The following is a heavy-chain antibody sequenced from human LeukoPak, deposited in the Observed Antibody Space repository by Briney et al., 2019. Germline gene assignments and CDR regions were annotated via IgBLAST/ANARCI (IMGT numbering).Heavy chain of an antibody. CDR1: GFPFSINT. CDR3: AQGGHDGTYYLSN. Sequence: GGSLRLSCAASGFPFSINTMNWVRQAPGKGLEWVSSITSSNKYILYADSVKGRFTTSRDNAKNSLYLHMNSLRDEDTAVYYCAQGGHDGTYYLSNWGQGTLVTVSS. V-gene: IGHV3-21*01. CDR2: ITSSNKYI. D-gene: IGHD1-26*01. J-gene: IGHJ4*02.